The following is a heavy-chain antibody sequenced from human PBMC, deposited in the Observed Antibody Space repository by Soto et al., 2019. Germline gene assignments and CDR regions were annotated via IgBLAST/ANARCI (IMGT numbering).Heavy chain of an antibody. D-gene: IGHD6-13*01. CDR3: ARRYSSSLDY. CDR2: IYYSGST. CDR1: GGSISSYY. J-gene: IGHJ4*02. Sequence: PSETLSLTCTFSGGSISSYYWSWIRQPPGKGLEWIGYIYYSGSTNYNPSLKSRVTISADTSKNQFSLKLSSVTAADTAVYYCARRYSSSLDYWGQGTLVTVSS. V-gene: IGHV4-59*08.